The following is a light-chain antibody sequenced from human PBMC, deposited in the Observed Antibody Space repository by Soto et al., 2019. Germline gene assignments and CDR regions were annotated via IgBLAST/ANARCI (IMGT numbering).Light chain of an antibody. Sequence: EIGLTQSASTLSLSPGERATLSCRASQSFNSIYLAWYQQKPGQAPRLLIYGASSRATGIPDRFSGSGSGTDFTLTISRLEPEDFAVYYCQQYGSSPRTFAQGTKVAI. CDR2: GAS. CDR1: QSFNSIY. V-gene: IGKV3-20*01. J-gene: IGKJ1*01. CDR3: QQYGSSPRT.